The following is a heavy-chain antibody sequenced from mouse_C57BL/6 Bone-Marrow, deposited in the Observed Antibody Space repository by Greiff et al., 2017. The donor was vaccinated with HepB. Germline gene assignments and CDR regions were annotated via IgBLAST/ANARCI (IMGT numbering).Heavy chain of an antibody. Sequence: VQLQQSGPGLVKPSQSLSLTCSVTGYSITSGYYWNWIRQFPGNKLEWMGYISYDGSNNYNPSLKNRISITRDTSKNQFFLKLNSVTTEDTATYYCAKRTGNFDYWGQGTTLTVSS. CDR1: GYSITSGYY. CDR2: ISYDGSN. V-gene: IGHV3-6*01. D-gene: IGHD4-1*01. CDR3: AKRTGNFDY. J-gene: IGHJ2*01.